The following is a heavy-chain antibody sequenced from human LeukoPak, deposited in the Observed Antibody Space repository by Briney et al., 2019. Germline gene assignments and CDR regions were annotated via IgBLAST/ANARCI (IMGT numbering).Heavy chain of an antibody. CDR3: ASGVYYYGSGSYFDY. CDR2: IYPGDSDT. J-gene: IGHJ4*02. CDR1: GYSFTSYW. V-gene: IGHV5-51*01. D-gene: IGHD3-10*01. Sequence: GESLKISCKGSGYSFTSYWIGWVRQMPGKGLEWMGIIYPGDSDTRYSPSFQGQVTISADKSISTAYLQWSSLKASDTAMYYCASGVYYYGSGSYFDYWGQGTLVTVSS.